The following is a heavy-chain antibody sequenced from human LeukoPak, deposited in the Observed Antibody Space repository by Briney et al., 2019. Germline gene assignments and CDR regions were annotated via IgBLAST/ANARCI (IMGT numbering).Heavy chain of an antibody. CDR1: GGSISSSTYY. D-gene: IGHD3-22*01. J-gene: IGHJ4*02. CDR3: ARHYYDSSDYYPYYFNY. CDR2: ISYSGST. V-gene: IGHV4-39*01. Sequence: PSETLSLTCTVSGGSISSSTYYWGWICQPPGKGLGWIGSISYSGSTYYNPSLKSRVTISVDTSKNQFSLRLRSVTAADTAVYHCARHYYDSSDYYPYYFNYWGQGTLVTVSS.